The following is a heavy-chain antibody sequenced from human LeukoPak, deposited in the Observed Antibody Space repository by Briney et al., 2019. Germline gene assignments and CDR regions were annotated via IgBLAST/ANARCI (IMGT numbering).Heavy chain of an antibody. D-gene: IGHD4-17*01. Sequence: ALVKVSCKASGYTFTSYGISWVRQAPGQGSERMGFLSPYNGNTTYAQKLHRTVTMTTDTSTSTAYIELRSLRSAATAVYYCARGHDYGDYNFDYWGQGTLVTVSS. CDR3: ARGHDYGDYNFDY. CDR1: GYTFTSYG. V-gene: IGHV1-18*01. J-gene: IGHJ4*02. CDR2: LSPYNGNT.